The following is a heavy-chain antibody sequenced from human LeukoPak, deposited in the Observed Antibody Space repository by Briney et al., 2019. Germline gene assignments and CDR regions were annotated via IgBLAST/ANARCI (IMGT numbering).Heavy chain of an antibody. CDR3: ATVEDRQLHNAFDI. Sequence: SVKVSCKVSGYTLTELSMHWVRQAPGKGLEWMGGFDPEDGETIYAQKFQGRVAMTEDTSTDTAYMELSSLRSEDTAVYYCATVEDRQLHNAFDIWGQGTMVTVSS. J-gene: IGHJ3*02. CDR1: GYTLTELS. CDR2: FDPEDGET. V-gene: IGHV1-24*01. D-gene: IGHD6-13*01.